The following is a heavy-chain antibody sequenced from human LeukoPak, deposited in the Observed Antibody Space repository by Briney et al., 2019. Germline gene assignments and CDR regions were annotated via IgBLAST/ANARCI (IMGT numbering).Heavy chain of an antibody. Sequence: SETLSLTCTVSGGSISSYYLSWIRQPPGKGLELIGYIYYSGNTNYNPSLKSRVTISIDTSKKQFPLKLTSVTAADTAVYYCAREQISMIRGFDNWGQGTLVTVSS. J-gene: IGHJ4*02. D-gene: IGHD3-10*01. CDR1: GGSISSYY. V-gene: IGHV4-59*01. CDR3: AREQISMIRGFDN. CDR2: IYYSGNT.